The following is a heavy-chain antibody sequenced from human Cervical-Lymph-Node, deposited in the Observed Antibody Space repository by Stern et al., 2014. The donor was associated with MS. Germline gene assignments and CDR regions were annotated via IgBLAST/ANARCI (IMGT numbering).Heavy chain of an antibody. V-gene: IGHV2-5*02. J-gene: IGHJ4*02. D-gene: IGHD2-2*01. CDR1: GFSLSTSGVG. CDR3: ATHAPGVVPAALDY. CDR2: MYWDDSK. Sequence: QITLKESGPTLVKPTQTLTLTCTFSGFSLSTSGVGVGWIRPPPGKALEWLAFMYWDDSKRYSPSLKNRLTITKDTSKNQVVLTMNNMDPVDTATFYCATHAPGVVPAALDYWGQGTLVTVS.